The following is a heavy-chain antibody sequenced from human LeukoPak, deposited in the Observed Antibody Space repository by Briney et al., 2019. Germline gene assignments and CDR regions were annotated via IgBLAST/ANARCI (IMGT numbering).Heavy chain of an antibody. CDR3: ARDGPEPYGDYTFDY. V-gene: IGHV3-30*03. D-gene: IGHD4-17*01. CDR1: GFTFSSYG. Sequence: GRSLRLSCAASGFTFSSYGMHWVRQAPGKGLEWVAVISYDGSNKYYADSVKGRFTISRDNSKNTLYLQMNSLRAEDTAVYYCARDGPEPYGDYTFDYWGQGTLVTVSS. J-gene: IGHJ4*02. CDR2: ISYDGSNK.